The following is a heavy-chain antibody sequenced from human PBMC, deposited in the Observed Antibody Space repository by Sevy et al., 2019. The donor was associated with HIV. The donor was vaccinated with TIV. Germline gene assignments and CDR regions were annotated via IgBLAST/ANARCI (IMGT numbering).Heavy chain of an antibody. Sequence: GGSLRLSCAASGFSFSTYWMTWVRQAPGKGLEWVATMNQDGTEREYVDSVKGRFTISRDNTKTSLFLQMNSLSAEDTGVYYSVREEFGGFSYSLDCWGQRTLVTGSS. CDR3: VREEFGGFSYSLDC. V-gene: IGHV3-7*01. J-gene: IGHJ4*02. CDR1: GFSFSTYW. D-gene: IGHD3-10*01. CDR2: MNQDGTER.